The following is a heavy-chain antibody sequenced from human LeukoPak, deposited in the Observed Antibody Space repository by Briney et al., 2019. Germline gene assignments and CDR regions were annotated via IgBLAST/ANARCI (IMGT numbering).Heavy chain of an antibody. CDR2: IKSKTDGGTT. J-gene: IGHJ4*02. CDR3: NTENYDILTGYFPFDY. Sequence: NPGGSLRLSCAASGFTFSNAWMSWVRQAPGKGLEWVGRIKSKTDGGTTDYAAPVKGRFTISRDDSKNTLYLQMNSLKTEDTAVYYCNTENYDILTGYFPFDYWGQGTLVTVSS. V-gene: IGHV3-15*01. CDR1: GFTFSNAW. D-gene: IGHD3-9*01.